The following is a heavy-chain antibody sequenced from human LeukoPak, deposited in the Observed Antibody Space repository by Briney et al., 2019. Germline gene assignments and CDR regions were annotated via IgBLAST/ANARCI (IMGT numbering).Heavy chain of an antibody. V-gene: IGHV3-33*01. CDR3: ARSPSSSSWPYYYYYYGMDV. Sequence: GGSLRLSCAASGFTFSSYGMPWVRQAPGKGLEWVAVIWYDGSNKYYADSVKGRFTISRDNSKNTLYLQMNSLRAEDTAVYYCARSPSSSSWPYYYYYYGMDVWGQGTTVTVSS. CDR1: GFTFSSYG. CDR2: IWYDGSNK. D-gene: IGHD6-13*01. J-gene: IGHJ6*02.